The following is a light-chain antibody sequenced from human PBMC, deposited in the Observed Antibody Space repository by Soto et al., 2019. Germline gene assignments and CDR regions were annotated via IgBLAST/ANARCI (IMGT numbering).Light chain of an antibody. Sequence: DIVMTQSPLSLPVTPGEPASISCRSTQSLLHSNAYTYLHWYLQKPGQAPQLLIYLGSNRASGVTDRFSGSGSGTDFTLKISRVEAEDVGVYYCMQALQTPWTFGQGTKLEIK. V-gene: IGKV2-28*01. CDR1: QSLLHSNAYTY. J-gene: IGKJ2*02. CDR3: MQALQTPWT. CDR2: LGS.